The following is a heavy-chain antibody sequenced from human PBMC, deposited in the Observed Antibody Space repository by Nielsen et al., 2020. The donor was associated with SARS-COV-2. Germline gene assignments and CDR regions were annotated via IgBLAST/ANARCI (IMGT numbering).Heavy chain of an antibody. CDR1: GGSISSYY. V-gene: IGHV4-59*01. CDR2: IYYSGST. J-gene: IGHJ4*02. D-gene: IGHD3-22*01. Sequence: SETLSLTCTVSGGSISSYYWSWIRQPPGKGLEWIGYIYYSGSTDYNPSLKSRVTISVDTSKNQFSLKLSSVTAADTAVYYCARAAYYDSSGYVPAFDYWGQGTLVTISS. CDR3: ARAAYYDSSGYVPAFDY.